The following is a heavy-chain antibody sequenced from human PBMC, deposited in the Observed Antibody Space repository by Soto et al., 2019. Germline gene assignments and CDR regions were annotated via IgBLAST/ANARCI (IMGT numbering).Heavy chain of an antibody. J-gene: IGHJ6*02. V-gene: IGHV4-30-4*01. CDR3: ARDAMECVWSYYDGLGV. Sequence: QVQLQEPGPGLVMPSQTLSLTCTVSGGSISSGDYYWTWIRQPPWKGLEWIGYIYYSGSTDYNPFLKRRVTISVDTSKTQFHLRLSPVTAAVTAVYYCARDAMECVWSYYDGLGVWVQGTTVTAS. D-gene: IGHD3-3*01. CDR1: GGSISSGDYY. CDR2: IYYSGST.